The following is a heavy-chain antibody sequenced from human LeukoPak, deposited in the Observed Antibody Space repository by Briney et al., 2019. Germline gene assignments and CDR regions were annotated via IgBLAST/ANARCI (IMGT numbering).Heavy chain of an antibody. V-gene: IGHV3-30-3*01. J-gene: IGHJ5*02. D-gene: IGHD5-12*01. Sequence: GGSLRLSCAASGFTFSSYAMHWVRQAPGKGLEWVAVISYDGSNKYYADSVKGRFTIPRDNSKNTLYLQMNSLRAEDTAVYYCARDSGYDVRNWFDPWGQGTLVTVSS. CDR1: GFTFSSYA. CDR2: ISYDGSNK. CDR3: ARDSGYDVRNWFDP.